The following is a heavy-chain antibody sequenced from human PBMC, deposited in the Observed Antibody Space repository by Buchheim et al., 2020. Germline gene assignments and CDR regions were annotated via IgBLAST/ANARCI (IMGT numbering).Heavy chain of an antibody. V-gene: IGHV3-30*03. CDR2: ISYDGSNK. D-gene: IGHD1-26*01. J-gene: IGHJ6*03. CDR1: GFTFSSYG. Sequence: QVQLVESGGGVVQPGRSLRLSCAASGFTFSSYGMHWVRQAPGKGLEWVAVISYDGSNKYYADSVKGRFTISRDNSKNTLYLQMNSLRAEDTAVYYCARGVGATSIQSNYYYMDVWGKGTT. CDR3: ARGVGATSIQSNYYYMDV.